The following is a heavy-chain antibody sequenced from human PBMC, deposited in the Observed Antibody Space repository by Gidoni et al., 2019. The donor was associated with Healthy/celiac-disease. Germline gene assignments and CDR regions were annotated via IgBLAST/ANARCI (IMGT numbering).Heavy chain of an antibody. J-gene: IGHJ4*02. CDR3: ARDVGVVIVATIENIFDY. CDR2: ISYDGSNK. V-gene: IGHV3-30-3*01. D-gene: IGHD5-12*01. CDR1: GFTFSSYA. Sequence: QVQLVESGGGVVQPGRSLRLSCAASGFTFSSYAMHWVRQAPGKGLEWVAVISYDGSNKYYADSVKGRFTISRDNSKNTLYLQMNSLRAEDTAVYYCARDVGVVIVATIENIFDYWGQGTLVTVSS.